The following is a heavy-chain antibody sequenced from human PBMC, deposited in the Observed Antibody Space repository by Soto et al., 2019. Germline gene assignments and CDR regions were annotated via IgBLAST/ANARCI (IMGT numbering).Heavy chain of an antibody. D-gene: IGHD6-13*01. Sequence: QVQLVESGGGVVQPGRSLRLSCAASGFTFSSYGMHWVRQAPGKGLEWVAVISYDGSNKYYADSVKGRFTISRDNSKNTLYLTMNSLRAEDTAVYYCAKVEGSSSWYSDPESFDYWGQGTLVTVSS. CDR2: ISYDGSNK. CDR1: GFTFSSYG. V-gene: IGHV3-30*18. CDR3: AKVEGSSSWYSDPESFDY. J-gene: IGHJ4*02.